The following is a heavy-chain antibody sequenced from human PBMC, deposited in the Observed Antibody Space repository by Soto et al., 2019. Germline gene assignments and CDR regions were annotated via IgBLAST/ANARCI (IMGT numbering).Heavy chain of an antibody. V-gene: IGHV6-1*01. J-gene: IGHJ6*02. CDR3: ARGHLGGMDV. CDR1: GDSVSSNSAA. CDR2: TYYRSKWYN. Sequence: QALSIPSAISGDSVSSNSAAWNLIRQSPSRGLEWLGRTYYRSKWYNDYAVSVKSRITINPDTSKNQFSLQLNSVTPEDTAVYYCARGHLGGMDVWGQGTTVTVSS.